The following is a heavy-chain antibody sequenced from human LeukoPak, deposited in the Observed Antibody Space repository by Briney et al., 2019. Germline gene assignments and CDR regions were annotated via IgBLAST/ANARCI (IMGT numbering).Heavy chain of an antibody. CDR1: GGSISGSY. CDR3: ARGGTVGILEISFFFDL. CDR2: IFYGST. V-gene: IGHV4-59*01. D-gene: IGHD2-15*01. Sequence: SETLSLTCTVSGGSISGSYWSWIRQPPGKGLEWIGYIFYGSTNYNPSLKSRVTISVDTSKNLFSLKLSSLTASDTAVYYCARGGTVGILEISFFFDLWGRGTLVTVSS. J-gene: IGHJ2*01.